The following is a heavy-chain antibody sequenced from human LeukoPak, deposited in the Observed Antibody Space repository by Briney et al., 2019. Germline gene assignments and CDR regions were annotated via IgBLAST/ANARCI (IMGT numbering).Heavy chain of an antibody. CDR2: MNPNSGNT. D-gene: IGHD3-22*01. J-gene: IGHJ4*02. CDR3: ARAIYYYDSSGPSRIIDY. CDR1: GYTFTSYD. Sequence: SVKVSCKASGYTFTSYDINWVRQATGQGLEWMGWMNPNSGNTGYAQKFQGRVTMTRNTSISTAYMELSSLRSEDTAVYYCARAIYYYDSSGPSRIIDYWGQGTLVTVSS. V-gene: IGHV1-8*01.